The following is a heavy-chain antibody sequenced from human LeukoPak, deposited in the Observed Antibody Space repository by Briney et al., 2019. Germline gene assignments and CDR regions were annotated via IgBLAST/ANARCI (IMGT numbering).Heavy chain of an antibody. D-gene: IGHD4-17*01. CDR1: GFTFSSYS. Sequence: GGSLRLSCAASGFTFSSYSMNWVRQAPGKGLEWVSYISSSSSTIYYADSVKGRFTISRDNAKNSLYLQMNSLRAEDTAVYYCVRDTYYDDYAWFDPWGQGTLVTVSS. CDR2: ISSSSSTI. V-gene: IGHV3-48*04. CDR3: VRDTYYDDYAWFDP. J-gene: IGHJ5*02.